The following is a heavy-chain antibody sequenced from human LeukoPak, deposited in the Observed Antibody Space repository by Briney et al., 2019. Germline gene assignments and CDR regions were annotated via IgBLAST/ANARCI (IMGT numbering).Heavy chain of an antibody. D-gene: IGHD3-10*01. CDR2: ISSSSSTI. CDR1: GFTFSSYS. Sequence: PGGSLRLSCAASGFTFSSYSMNWVRQAPGKGLEWVSYISSSSSTIYYADSVKGRFTIPRDNAKNSLYLQMNSLRAEDTAVYYCARDFANLWFGESDYWGQGTLVTVSS. J-gene: IGHJ4*02. CDR3: ARDFANLWFGESDY. V-gene: IGHV3-48*04.